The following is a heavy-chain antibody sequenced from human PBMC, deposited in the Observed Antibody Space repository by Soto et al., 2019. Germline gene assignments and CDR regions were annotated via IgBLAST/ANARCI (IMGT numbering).Heavy chain of an antibody. CDR2: IDHSGST. CDR1: RGSFNAYS. V-gene: IGHV4-34*01. CDR3: ARGLRYSGMDV. J-gene: IGHJ6*02. Sequence: SETLSLTXAVHRGSFNAYSWTGIRQPPGKGLEWIGEIDHSGSTTYNPSLKSRIIMSVDTSKNQFSLNVSSMTAADTAVYYCARGLRYSGMDVWGQGTTVTVSS.